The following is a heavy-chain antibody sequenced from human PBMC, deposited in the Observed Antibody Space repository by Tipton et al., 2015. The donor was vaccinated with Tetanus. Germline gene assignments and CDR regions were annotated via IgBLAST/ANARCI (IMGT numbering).Heavy chain of an antibody. Sequence: TLSLTCTVSGGSIRDHIWSWIRQPPGKGLEWIGYIYYSGTTQYNPSLKSRVTISVDTSKNQISLKLSSVTAADTAVYYCARSFRPRRITMVRGALGYFDYWGQGTLVTVSS. J-gene: IGHJ4*02. V-gene: IGHV4-59*08. CDR2: IYYSGTT. CDR3: ARSFRPRRITMVRGALGYFDY. D-gene: IGHD3-10*01. CDR1: GGSIRDHI.